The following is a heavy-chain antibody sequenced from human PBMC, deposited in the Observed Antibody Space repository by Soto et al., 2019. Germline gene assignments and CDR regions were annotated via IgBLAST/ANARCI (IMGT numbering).Heavy chain of an antibody. D-gene: IGHD3-22*01. V-gene: IGHV4-34*01. CDR3: ARGRVVITTYSFYYYGMDV. CDR1: GGSFSGYY. J-gene: IGHJ6*02. Sequence: SETLSLTCAVYGGSFSGYYWSWIRQPPGKGLEWIGENNHSGSTNYNPSLKSRVTISVDTSKNQFSLKLSSVTAADTAVYYCARGRVVITTYSFYYYGMDVWGQGTTVTVSS. CDR2: NNHSGST.